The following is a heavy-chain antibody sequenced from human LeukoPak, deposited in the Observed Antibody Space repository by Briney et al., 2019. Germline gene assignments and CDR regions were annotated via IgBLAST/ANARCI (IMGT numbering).Heavy chain of an antibody. J-gene: IGHJ6*03. D-gene: IGHD5-18*01. CDR3: AKMDTAMVTGYYYYYMDV. CDR1: GFTFSNYG. Sequence: TGGSLRLSCAASGFTFSNYGMHWVRQAPGKGLEWLAVIWFDGSNEYYTDSVKGRLTISRDNSKSTLYLQMNSLRAEDTAVYYCAKMDTAMVTGYYYYYMDVWGKGTTVTVSS. CDR2: IWFDGSNE. V-gene: IGHV3-30*02.